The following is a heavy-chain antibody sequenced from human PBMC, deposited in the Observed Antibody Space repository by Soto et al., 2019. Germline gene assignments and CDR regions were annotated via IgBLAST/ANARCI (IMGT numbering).Heavy chain of an antibody. CDR2: IIPIFGTA. CDR1: GGTFSSYA. CDR3: ASLAGAQNYYGMDV. V-gene: IGHV1-69*13. Sequence: GASVKVSCKASGGTFSSYAISWVRQAPGQGLEWMGGIIPIFGTANYAQKFQGRATITADESTSTAYMELSSLRSEDTAVYYCASLAGAQNYYGMDVWGQGTTVTVSS. J-gene: IGHJ6*02. D-gene: IGHD6-19*01.